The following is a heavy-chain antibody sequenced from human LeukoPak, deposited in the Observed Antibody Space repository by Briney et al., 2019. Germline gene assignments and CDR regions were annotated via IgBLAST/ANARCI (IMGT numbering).Heavy chain of an antibody. J-gene: IGHJ6*04. CDR3: ARDLDQGYCTNGVCLGGMDV. V-gene: IGHV3-30-3*01. CDR1: GFTFSSYV. Sequence: GGSLRLSCAASGFTFSSYVMHWVRQAPGKGLEWVAVISYDGSNKYYADSVKGRFTISRDNSKKTLYLQMNSLRAQDTAGYCCARDLDQGYCTNGVCLGGMDVGGEGTAVTVSS. CDR2: ISYDGSNK. D-gene: IGHD2-8*01.